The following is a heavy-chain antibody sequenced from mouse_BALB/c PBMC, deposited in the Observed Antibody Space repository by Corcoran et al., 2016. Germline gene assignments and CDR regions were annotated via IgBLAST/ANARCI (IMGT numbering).Heavy chain of an antibody. CDR2: IWWYDDK. V-gene: IGHV8-8*01. Sequence: VTLKESGHGILQPAQTLSLTWSVSGFSLSASGMSVGWIRQPSGKGLEWLAHIWWYDDKYYNPALKSRLTITKDTSNNQVFLKIASVVTADTATYYCARIAGSSVDYWGQGTTLTVSS. J-gene: IGHJ2*01. D-gene: IGHD1-1*01. CDR3: ARIAGSSVDY. CDR1: GFSLSASGMS.